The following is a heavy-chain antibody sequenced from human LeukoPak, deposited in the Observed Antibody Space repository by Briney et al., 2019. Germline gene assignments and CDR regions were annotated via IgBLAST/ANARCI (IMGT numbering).Heavy chain of an antibody. V-gene: IGHV3-7*01. D-gene: IGHD5-12*01. CDR3: ARELHSGYDSTDFDY. CDR2: IKQDGSEK. Sequence: GGSLRLSCAASGFTFSSYWVSWVRQAPGKGLEWVANIKQDGSEKYYVDSVKGRFTISRDNAKNSLYLQMNSLRAEDTAVYYCARELHSGYDSTDFDYWGQGTLVTVSS. J-gene: IGHJ4*02. CDR1: GFTFSSYW.